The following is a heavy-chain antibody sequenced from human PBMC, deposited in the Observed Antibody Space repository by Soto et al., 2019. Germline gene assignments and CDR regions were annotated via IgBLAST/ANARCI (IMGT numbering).Heavy chain of an antibody. CDR1: GFTFSRYS. V-gene: IGHV3-30-3*01. J-gene: IGHJ4*02. CDR2: ISDDGSNK. CDR3: ARDDRHYYATSGYDI. D-gene: IGHD3-22*01. Sequence: PGGSLRLSCAASGFTFSRYSMHWVRQAPGKGLEWVAVISDDGSNKYNADFVKGRFTISRDNSKNTLYLQMNSLRAEDMSLYYCARDDRHYYATSGYDIWGQGTLLTVSS.